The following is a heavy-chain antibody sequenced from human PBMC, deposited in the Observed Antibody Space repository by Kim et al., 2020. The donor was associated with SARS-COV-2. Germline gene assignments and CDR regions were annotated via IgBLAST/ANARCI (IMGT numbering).Heavy chain of an antibody. CDR2: ISAYNGNT. D-gene: IGHD6-13*01. CDR1: GYTFTSYG. CDR3: AREGSSWATYGMDV. Sequence: ASVKVSCKASGYTFTSYGISWVRQAPGQGLEWMGWISAYNGNTNYAQKLQGRVTMTTDTSTGTAYMELRRLRSDDTAVYCCAREGSSWATYGMDVLGQGTTVTVSS. J-gene: IGHJ6*02. V-gene: IGHV1-18*04.